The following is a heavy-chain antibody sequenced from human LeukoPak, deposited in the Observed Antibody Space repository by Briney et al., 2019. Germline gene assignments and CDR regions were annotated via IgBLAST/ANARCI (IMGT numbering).Heavy chain of an antibody. CDR3: ARGGTYYDFWSGYFEFDP. D-gene: IGHD3-3*01. CDR2: IWYDGSNK. Sequence: GGSLRLSCAASGFTFSSYGMHWVRQAPGKGLEWVAVIWYDGSNKYADSVKGRFTISRDNAKNSLYLQMNSLRAEDTAVYYCARGGTYYDFWSGYFEFDPWGQGTLVTVSS. CDR1: GFTFSSYG. J-gene: IGHJ5*02. V-gene: IGHV3-33*01.